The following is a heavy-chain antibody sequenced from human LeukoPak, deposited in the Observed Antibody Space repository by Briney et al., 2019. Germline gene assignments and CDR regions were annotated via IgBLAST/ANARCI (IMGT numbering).Heavy chain of an antibody. V-gene: IGHV1-69*13. CDR3: ARGEFGPSPFDP. J-gene: IGHJ5*02. D-gene: IGHD3-16*01. CDR2: IIPIFGTA. Sequence: SVKVSCKASGGTFSSYAISWVRQAPGQGLEWMGGIIPIFGTANYAQKFQGRVTITADESTSTAYMELSSLRSEDTAVYYCARGEFGPSPFDPWGQGTLVTVSS. CDR1: GGTFSSYA.